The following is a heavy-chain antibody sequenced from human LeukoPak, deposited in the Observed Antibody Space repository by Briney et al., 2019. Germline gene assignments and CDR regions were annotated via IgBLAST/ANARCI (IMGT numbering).Heavy chain of an antibody. CDR3: ATGNGGSYSLFDY. Sequence: ASVKVSCKVSGYTLTELSMHWVRQDPGKGLEWMGGFDPEDGETIYAQKFQGRVTMTEDTSTDTAYMELSSLRSEDTAVYYCATGNGGSYSLFDYWGQGTLVTVSS. J-gene: IGHJ4*02. D-gene: IGHD1-26*01. CDR2: FDPEDGET. V-gene: IGHV1-24*01. CDR1: GYTLTELS.